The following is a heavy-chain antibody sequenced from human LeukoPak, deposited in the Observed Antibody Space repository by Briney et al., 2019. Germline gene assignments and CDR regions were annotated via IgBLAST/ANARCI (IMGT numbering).Heavy chain of an antibody. J-gene: IGHJ4*02. CDR3: ARALPYAEFDY. CDR1: GYTFTSYY. D-gene: IGHD3-16*01. Sequence: ASVKVSCKASGYTFTSYYMHWVRQAPGQGLEWMGIINPSGGSTSYAQKFQGRVTMTTDTSTSTAYMELRSLRSDDTAVYYCARALPYAEFDYWGQGTLVTVSS. CDR2: INPSGGST. V-gene: IGHV1-46*01.